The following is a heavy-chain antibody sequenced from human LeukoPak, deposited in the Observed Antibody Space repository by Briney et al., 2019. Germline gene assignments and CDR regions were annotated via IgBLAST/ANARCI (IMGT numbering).Heavy chain of an antibody. V-gene: IGHV1-46*01. CDR1: GYTFTSYY. D-gene: IGHD6-13*01. CDR3: AREGAAAGVYFDY. CDR2: INPSGGST. Sequence: ASVTVSCTASGYTFTSYYMHWVRQAPGQGLEWMGIINPSGGSTSYAQKFQGRVTMTRDTSTSTVYMELSSLRSEDTAVYYCAREGAAAGVYFDYWGQGTLVTVSS. J-gene: IGHJ4*02.